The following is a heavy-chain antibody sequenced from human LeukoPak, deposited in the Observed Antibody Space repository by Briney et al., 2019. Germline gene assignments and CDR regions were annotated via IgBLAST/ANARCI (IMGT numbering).Heavy chain of an antibody. CDR1: GGSISSYY. CDR2: TYYSGST. D-gene: IGHD2-2*01. Sequence: PSETLSLTCTVSGGSISSYYWSWIRQPPGKGLEWIGYTYYSGSTNYNPSLKSRVTISVDTSKNQFSLKLSSVTAADTAVYYCARSNEYCSSTSCSMMAFDIWGQGTMVTVSS. J-gene: IGHJ3*02. CDR3: ARSNEYCSSTSCSMMAFDI. V-gene: IGHV4-59*08.